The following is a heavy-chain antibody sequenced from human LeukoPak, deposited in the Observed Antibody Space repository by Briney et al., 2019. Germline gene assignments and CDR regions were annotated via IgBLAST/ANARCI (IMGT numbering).Heavy chain of an antibody. CDR2: INEYGSTT. Sequence: GGSLRLSCGASGFTFSSYWMHWVRQVPGKGLVWVSRINEYGSTTNYADSVRGRFTISRDNAKNTLYLQMNSLRAEDTAVYYCARVCYWGQGTLVTVSS. V-gene: IGHV3-74*01. J-gene: IGHJ4*02. CDR1: GFTFSSYW. CDR3: ARVCY.